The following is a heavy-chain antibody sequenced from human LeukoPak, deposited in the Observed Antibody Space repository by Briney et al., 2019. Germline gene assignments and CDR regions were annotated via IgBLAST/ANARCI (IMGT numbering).Heavy chain of an antibody. CDR3: ARRYYDFWSGYCYGMDV. Sequence: SETLSLTCTVSGGSISSGDYYWSWIRQPPGKGLEWIGYIYYSGSTYYNPSLKSRVTISVDTSKNQFSLKLSSVTAADTAVYYCARRYYDFWSGYCYGMDVWGQGTTVTVSS. V-gene: IGHV4-30-4*01. CDR1: GGSISSGDYY. D-gene: IGHD3-3*01. J-gene: IGHJ6*02. CDR2: IYYSGST.